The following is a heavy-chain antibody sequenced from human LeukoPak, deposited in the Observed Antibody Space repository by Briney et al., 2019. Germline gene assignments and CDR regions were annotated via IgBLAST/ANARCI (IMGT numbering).Heavy chain of an antibody. CDR2: IYSGGST. V-gene: IGHV3-66*01. CDR1: GFTVSSNY. CDR3: ARVHTAMDFDY. D-gene: IGHD5-18*01. J-gene: IGHJ4*02. Sequence: GGSLRLSCAASGFTVSSNYMSWVRQAPGKGLEWVSVIYSGGSTYYADSVKGRFTISRDNSKNTLYLQMNSLRAKDTAVYYCARVHTAMDFDYWGQGTLVTVSS.